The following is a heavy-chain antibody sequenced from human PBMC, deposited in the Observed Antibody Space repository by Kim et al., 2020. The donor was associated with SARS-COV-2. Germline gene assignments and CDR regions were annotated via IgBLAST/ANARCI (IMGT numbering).Heavy chain of an antibody. J-gene: IGHJ4*01. CDR2: INHSGNT. CDR1: GGSFSGYY. D-gene: IGHD3-10*01. CDR3: ARLVSSSMVRGVTYDY. Sequence: SETLSLTCAVYGGSFSGYYWSWIRQPPGKGLEWIGEINHSGNTNYNPSLKSRVTISVDTSKNQFSLKLSSVTAADTSVYYCARLVSSSMVRGVTYDYWG. V-gene: IGHV4-34*01.